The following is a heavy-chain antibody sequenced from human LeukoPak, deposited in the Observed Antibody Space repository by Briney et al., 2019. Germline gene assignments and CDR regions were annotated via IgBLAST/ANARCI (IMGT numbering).Heavy chain of an antibody. D-gene: IGHD3-22*01. Sequence: GSLRLSCAVSGFTLSNYGMSWIRQPPGKGLEWIGEINHSGSTNYNPSLKSRVTISVDTSKNQFSLKLSSVTAADTAVYYCASGYYDSSGYYPYLYYYYGMDVWGQGTTVTVSS. CDR2: INHSGST. CDR3: ASGYYDSSGYYPYLYYYYGMDV. J-gene: IGHJ6*02. CDR1: GFTLSNYG. V-gene: IGHV4-34*01.